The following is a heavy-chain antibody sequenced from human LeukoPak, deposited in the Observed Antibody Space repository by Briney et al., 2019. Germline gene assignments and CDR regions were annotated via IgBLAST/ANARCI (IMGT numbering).Heavy chain of an antibody. J-gene: IGHJ4*02. CDR1: GGSFSGHY. V-gene: IGHV4-34*01. CDR3: ARGSYYDFWSGYYGETYYFDY. CDR2: INHSGST. Sequence: SETLSLTCAVYGGSFSGHYWSWIRQPPGKGLEWIGEINHSGSTNYNPSLKSRVTISVDTSKNQFSLKLSSVTAADTAVYYCARGSYYDFWSGYYGETYYFDYWGQGTLVTVSS. D-gene: IGHD3-3*01.